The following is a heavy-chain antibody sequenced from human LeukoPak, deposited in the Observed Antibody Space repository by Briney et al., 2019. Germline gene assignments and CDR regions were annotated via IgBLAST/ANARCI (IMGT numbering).Heavy chain of an antibody. Sequence: GGSLRLSCAASGFSFSSYSMNWVRQAPGKGLEWISYMSTSSGFISYADSVKGRFTISRDNAKNSLYLQMNSLRAEDTAVYYCARGAFNTSPDYWGQGILVTVSS. V-gene: IGHV3-21*05. CDR2: MSTSSGFI. CDR1: GFSFSSYS. J-gene: IGHJ4*02. CDR3: ARGAFNTSPDY. D-gene: IGHD2-2*01.